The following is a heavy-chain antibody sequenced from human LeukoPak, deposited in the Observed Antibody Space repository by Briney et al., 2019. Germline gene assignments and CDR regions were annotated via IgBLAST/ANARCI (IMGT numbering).Heavy chain of an antibody. V-gene: IGHV1-18*04. CDR2: ISAYNGNT. CDR1: GYTFTSYG. CDR3: ARVGVVVAATLSSDY. J-gene: IGHJ4*02. Sequence: ASVKVSCKASGYTFTSYGISWVRQAPGQGLEWMGWISAYNGNTNYAQKLQGRVTMTTDTPTSTAYMELRSLRSDDTAVYYCARVGVVVAATLSSDYWGQGTLVTVSS. D-gene: IGHD2-15*01.